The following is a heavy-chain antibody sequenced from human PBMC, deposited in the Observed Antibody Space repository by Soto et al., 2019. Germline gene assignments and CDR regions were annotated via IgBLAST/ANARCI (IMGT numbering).Heavy chain of an antibody. CDR2: IYYSGST. Sequence: KASETLSLTCTVTGDSISSRSYYWGWIRQPPGKGLEWIGSIYYSGSTYNNPSLRSRVSMSIDTSKDQFSLKLKSVTAADTALYFCARQRTSVVTQAYFDYWGLGTLVTVSS. V-gene: IGHV4-39*01. J-gene: IGHJ4*02. CDR3: ARQRTSVVTQAYFDY. D-gene: IGHD2-21*02. CDR1: GDSISSRSYY.